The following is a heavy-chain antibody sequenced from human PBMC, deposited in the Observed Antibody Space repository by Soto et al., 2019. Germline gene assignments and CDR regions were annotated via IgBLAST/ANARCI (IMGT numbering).Heavy chain of an antibody. J-gene: IGHJ4*02. CDR2: IIPIFGTA. D-gene: IGHD3-9*01. Sequence: GASVKVSCKASGGTFSSYAISWVRQAPGQGLEWMGGIIPIFGTANYAQKFQGRVTITADESTSTAYMELSSLRSEDTAVYYCARSSDILTGYYPLAPSYFDYWGQGTLVTVSS. CDR3: ARSSDILTGYYPLAPSYFDY. CDR1: GGTFSSYA. V-gene: IGHV1-69*13.